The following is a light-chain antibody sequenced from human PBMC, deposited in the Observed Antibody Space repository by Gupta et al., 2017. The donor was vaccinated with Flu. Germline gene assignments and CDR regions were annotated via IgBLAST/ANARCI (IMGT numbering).Light chain of an antibody. V-gene: IGLV2-14*01. CDR1: SSDIGGYDH. CDR2: EVT. J-gene: IGLJ3*02. CDR3: ISDTSSSTRV. Sequence: QSVLTQPASVSGSPGQSITISCTGPSSDIGGYDHVSWHQQPPGKAPRLMIYEVTDRPAGVSTRFSGSKSGNTASLTISGPTKEDEADYYCISDTSSSTRVFGGGTKLTVL.